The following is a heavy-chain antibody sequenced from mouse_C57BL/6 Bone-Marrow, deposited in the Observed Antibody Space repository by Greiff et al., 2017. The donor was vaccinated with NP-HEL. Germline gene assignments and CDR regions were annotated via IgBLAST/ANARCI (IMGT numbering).Heavy chain of an antibody. J-gene: IGHJ3*01. CDR2: IRLKSDNYAT. D-gene: IGHD2-2*01. CDR1: GFTFSNYW. Sequence: EVKVEESGGGLVQPGGSMKLSCVASGFTFSNYWMNWVRQSPEKGLEWVAQIRLKSDNYATHYAESVKGRFTISRDDSKSSVYLQMNNLRAEDTGIYYCTAIYGYGGFAYWGQGTLVTVSA. V-gene: IGHV6-3*01. CDR3: TAIYGYGGFAY.